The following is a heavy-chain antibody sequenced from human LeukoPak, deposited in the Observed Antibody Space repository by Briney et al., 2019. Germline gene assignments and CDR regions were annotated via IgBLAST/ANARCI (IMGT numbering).Heavy chain of an antibody. Sequence: PGGSLRLSCAASGFTFSSYSMNRVRQAPGRGLEWVSSISSSSSYIYYADSVKGRFTISRDNAKNSLYLQMNSLRAEDTAVYYCARDKGAFDYWGQGTLVTVSS. D-gene: IGHD3-16*01. V-gene: IGHV3-21*01. CDR2: ISSSSSYI. CDR3: ARDKGAFDY. CDR1: GFTFSSYS. J-gene: IGHJ4*02.